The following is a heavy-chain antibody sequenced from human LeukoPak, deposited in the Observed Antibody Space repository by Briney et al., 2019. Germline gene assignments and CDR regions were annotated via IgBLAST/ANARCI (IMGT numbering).Heavy chain of an antibody. CDR1: AYSISSGYY. Sequence: MTSETLSLTCTVSAYSISSGYYWGWIRQPPGKGLECIGSIYHSGSTYYNPSLKSRVTISVDTSKNQFSLRLSSVTAADTAVYYCARSRRSWSTFDNWGQGTLVTVSS. CDR2: IYHSGST. J-gene: IGHJ4*02. V-gene: IGHV4-38-2*02. CDR3: ARSRRSWSTFDN. D-gene: IGHD6-13*01.